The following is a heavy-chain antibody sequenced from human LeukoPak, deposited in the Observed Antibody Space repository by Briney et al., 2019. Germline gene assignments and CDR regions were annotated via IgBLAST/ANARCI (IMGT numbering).Heavy chain of an antibody. D-gene: IGHD1-26*01. J-gene: IGHJ5*02. V-gene: IGHV4-59*01. CDR2: IYYSGST. CDR1: GGSISSYY. Sequence: SETLSLTCTVSGGSISSYYWSWLRQPPGKGLEWIGYIYYSGSTNYNPSLKSRVTISVDTSKHQYSLKLSSVTAADTAVYYCARDRTTVGWFDPWGQGTLVTVSS. CDR3: ARDRTTVGWFDP.